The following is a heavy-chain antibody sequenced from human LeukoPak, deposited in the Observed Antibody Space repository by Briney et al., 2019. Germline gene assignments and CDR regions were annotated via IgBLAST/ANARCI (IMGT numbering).Heavy chain of an antibody. J-gene: IGHJ3*02. CDR2: IRSKAYGGTT. V-gene: IGHV3-49*04. Sequence: QTGGSLRLSCTASGFTFGDYAMSWVRQAPGKGLEWVGFIRSKAYGGTTEYAASVKGRFTISRDDFKSIAYLQMNSLKTEDTAVYYCTRNLGFGESYQEDAFDIWGQGTTVTVSS. CDR1: GFTFGDYA. D-gene: IGHD3-10*01. CDR3: TRNLGFGESYQEDAFDI.